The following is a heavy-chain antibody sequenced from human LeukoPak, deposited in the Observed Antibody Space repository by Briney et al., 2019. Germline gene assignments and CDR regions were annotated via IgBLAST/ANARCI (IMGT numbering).Heavy chain of an antibody. CDR2: IWYDGSNK. Sequence: GGSLRLSRAAPGFTFSSYGMHWVRQAPGKGLEWVAVIWYDGSNKYYADSVKGRFTISRDNSKNTLYLQMNSLRAEDTAVYYCAKDRSITGTTISYYYGSGSPPPGFDYWGQGTLVTVSS. J-gene: IGHJ4*02. CDR1: GFTFSSYG. D-gene: IGHD3-10*01. V-gene: IGHV3-33*06. CDR3: AKDRSITGTTISYYYGSGSPPPGFDY.